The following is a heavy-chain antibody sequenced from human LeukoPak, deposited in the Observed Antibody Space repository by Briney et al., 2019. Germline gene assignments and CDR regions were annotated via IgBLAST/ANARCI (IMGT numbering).Heavy chain of an antibody. CDR2: IYISETT. CDR1: GGSISSGTYY. CDR3: AREVPNYYGSESYSSYMDV. V-gene: IGHV4-61*02. J-gene: IGHJ6*03. Sequence: PSETLSLTCTVSGGSISSGTYYWSWIRQPAGKGLEWIGRIYISETTNNNPSLKSRVTISVDTSKNQFSLKLSSVTAADTAVYYCAREVPNYYGSESYSSYMDVWGKGTTVTISS. D-gene: IGHD3-10*01.